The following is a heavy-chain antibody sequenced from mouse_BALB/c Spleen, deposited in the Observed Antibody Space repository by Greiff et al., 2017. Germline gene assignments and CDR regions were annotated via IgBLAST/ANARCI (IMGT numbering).Heavy chain of an antibody. CDR2: IDTSDSYT. V-gene: IGHV1-69*01. D-gene: IGHD2-14*01. CDR1: GYTFTDYW. CDR3: ARRRDHRYDEGYFDY. J-gene: IGHJ2*01. Sequence: QVQLQQPGAELVMPGASVKMSCKASGYTFTDYWMHWVKQRPGQGLEWIGAIDTSDSYTSYNQKFKGKATLTVDESSSTAYMQLSSLTSEDSAVYYCARRRDHRYDEGYFDYWGQGTTLTVSS.